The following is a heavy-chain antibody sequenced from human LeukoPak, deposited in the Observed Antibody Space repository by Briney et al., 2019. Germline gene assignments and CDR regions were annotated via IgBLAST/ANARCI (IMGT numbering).Heavy chain of an antibody. CDR1: GGTFSSYA. V-gene: IGHV1-69*13. J-gene: IGHJ4*02. D-gene: IGHD6-19*01. Sequence: SVKVSCKASGGTFSSYAISWVRQAPGQGLEWMGGIIPIFGTANYAQKFQGRVTITADESTSTAYMELSSLRSEDTAVYYCARESSSGWYAGGFDYWGQGTLVTVSS. CDR3: ARESSSGWYAGGFDY. CDR2: IIPIFGTA.